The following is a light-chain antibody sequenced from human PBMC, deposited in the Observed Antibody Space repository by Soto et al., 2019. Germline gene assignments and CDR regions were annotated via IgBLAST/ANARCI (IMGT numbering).Light chain of an antibody. CDR2: GAS. CDR1: QSVSSN. Sequence: EIGMTQSPATLSVSPGERATLSCRASQSVSSNLAWYQQKPGQAPRLLIYGASTRATGIPARFSGSGSGTEFTLTISSLQSEDFAVYYCQQYNNWPHWTFGQGTKVQIK. J-gene: IGKJ1*01. CDR3: QQYNNWPHWT. V-gene: IGKV3-15*01.